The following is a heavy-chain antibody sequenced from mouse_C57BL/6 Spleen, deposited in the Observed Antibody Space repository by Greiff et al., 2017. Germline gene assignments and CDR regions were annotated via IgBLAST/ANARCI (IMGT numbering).Heavy chain of an antibody. D-gene: IGHD1-1*01. V-gene: IGHV1-62-2*01. CDR2: FYPGSGSI. CDR1: GYTFTEYT. Sequence: VQLKESGAELVKPGASVKLSCKASGYTFTEYTIHWVKQRSGQGLEWIGWFYPGSGSIKYNEKFKDKATLTADKSSSPVSMELSRLTSEDSAVXFCARHECITTVVEWYVDVWGTGTTVTVSS. J-gene: IGHJ1*03. CDR3: ARHECITTVVEWYVDV.